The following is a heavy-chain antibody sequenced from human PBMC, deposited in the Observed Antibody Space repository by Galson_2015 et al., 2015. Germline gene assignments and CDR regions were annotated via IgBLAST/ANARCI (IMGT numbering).Heavy chain of an antibody. Sequence: SLRLSCAASGFTFSSYAMSWVRQAPGKGLEWVSAISGSGGSTYYADSVKGRFTISRDNSKNTLYLQMNSLRAEDTAVYYCARWIQGSLYYFDYWGQGTLVTVSS. D-gene: IGHD5-18*01. CDR1: GFTFSSYA. J-gene: IGHJ4*02. CDR2: ISGSGGST. V-gene: IGHV3-23*01. CDR3: ARWIQGSLYYFDY.